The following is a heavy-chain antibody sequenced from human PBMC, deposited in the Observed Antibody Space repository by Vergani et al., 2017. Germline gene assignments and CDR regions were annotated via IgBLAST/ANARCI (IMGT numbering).Heavy chain of an antibody. D-gene: IGHD1-26*01. J-gene: IGHJ4*02. V-gene: IGHV4-39*01. CDR2: IYYSGST. Sequence: QLQLQESGPGLVKPSETLSLTCTVSGGSISSSCYYWGWIRQPPGKGLEWIGSIYYSGSTYYNPSLKSRVTISVDTSKNQFSLKLSSVTAADTAVYYCARQRVGALELDYWGQGTLVTVSS. CDR3: ARQRVGALELDY. CDR1: GGSISSSCYY.